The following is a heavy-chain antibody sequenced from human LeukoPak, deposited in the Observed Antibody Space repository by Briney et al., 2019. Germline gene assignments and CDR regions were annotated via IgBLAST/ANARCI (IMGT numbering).Heavy chain of an antibody. CDR1: GNYW. D-gene: IGHD3-3*02. V-gene: IGHV3-74*01. Sequence: GGSLRLSCAAAGNYWMHWVRQAPGKGLVWVSHINSDGSWTSYADSVKGRFTISRDNSKNTLYLQMNSLRAEDTAVYYCASFSEGYWGQGTLVTASS. CDR2: INSDGSWT. CDR3: ASFSEGY. J-gene: IGHJ4*02.